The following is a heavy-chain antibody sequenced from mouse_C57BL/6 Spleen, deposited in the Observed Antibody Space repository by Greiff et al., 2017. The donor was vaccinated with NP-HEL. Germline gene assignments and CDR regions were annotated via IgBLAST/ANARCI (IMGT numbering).Heavy chain of an antibody. CDR2: IDPSDSYT. D-gene: IGHD2-5*01. Sequence: QVQLQQPGAELVMPGASVKLSCKASGYTFTSYWMHWVKQRPGQGLEWIGEIDPSDSYTNYNQKFQGKSTLTVDKSSSTAYMQLSSLTSEDSAVYYCARTAYYSNYGGFYAMDYWGQGTSVTVSS. CDR3: ARTAYYSNYGGFYAMDY. J-gene: IGHJ4*01. CDR1: GYTFTSYW. V-gene: IGHV1-69*01.